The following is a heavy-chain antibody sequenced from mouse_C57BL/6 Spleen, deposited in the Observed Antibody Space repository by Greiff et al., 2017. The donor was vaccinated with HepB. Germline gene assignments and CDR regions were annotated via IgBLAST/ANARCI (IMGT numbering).Heavy chain of an antibody. CDR1: GYTFTSYW. D-gene: IGHD2-4*01. J-gene: IGHJ3*01. CDR2: IDPSDSET. V-gene: IGHV1-52*01. Sequence: QVQLQQPGAELVRPGSSVKLSCKASGYTFTSYWMHWVKQSPIQGLEWIGNIDPSDSETHYNQKFKDKATLTVDKSSSTAYMQLSSLTSEDSAVYYCAREDYAWFAYWGQGTLVTVSA. CDR3: AREDYAWFAY.